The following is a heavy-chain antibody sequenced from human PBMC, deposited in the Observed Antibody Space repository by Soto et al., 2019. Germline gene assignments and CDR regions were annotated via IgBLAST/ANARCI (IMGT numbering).Heavy chain of an antibody. CDR2: ISYDGSNK. V-gene: IGHV3-30*18. D-gene: IGHD4-17*01. CDR1: GFTFSSYA. J-gene: IGHJ1*01. Sequence: QVQLVESGGGVVQPGRSLRLSCAASGFTFSSYAMHWVRQAPGKGLEWVAVISYDGSNKYYADSVKGRFTISRDNSKNTLYLQVNSLRAEDTAVYYCAKDLAPYGHEYFQHWGQGTLVTVSS. CDR3: AKDLAPYGHEYFQH.